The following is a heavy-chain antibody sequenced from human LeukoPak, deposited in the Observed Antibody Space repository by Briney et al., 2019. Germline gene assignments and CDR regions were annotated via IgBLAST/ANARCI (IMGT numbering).Heavy chain of an antibody. J-gene: IGHJ4*02. D-gene: IGHD6-13*01. CDR1: GGAISSGDYY. V-gene: IGHV4-30-4*08. CDR3: AREYSSSWTEGHLDY. CDR2: IYYSGST. Sequence: SETLSLTCTVSGGAISSGDYYWSWIRQPPGKGLEWIGYIYYSGSTYYNPSLKSRVTISVDTSKNQFSLKLSSVAAADTAVYYCAREYSSSWTEGHLDYWGQGILVTVSS.